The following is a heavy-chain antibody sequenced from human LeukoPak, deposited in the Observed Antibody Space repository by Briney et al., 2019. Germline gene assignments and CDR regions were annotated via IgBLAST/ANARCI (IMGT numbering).Heavy chain of an antibody. CDR3: TRVRSCCGGALNDAFDI. Sequence: GGSLRLSCTASGFTFGDYAMSWVRQAPGKGLEWVGFIRSKAYGGTTEYAASVKGSFTISRDDSKSIAYLKMNRLKTEDTAVYYCTRVRSCCGGALNDAFDIWGQGTMVTVSS. CDR2: IRSKAYGGTT. D-gene: IGHD2-21*01. J-gene: IGHJ3*02. V-gene: IGHV3-49*04. CDR1: GFTFGDYA.